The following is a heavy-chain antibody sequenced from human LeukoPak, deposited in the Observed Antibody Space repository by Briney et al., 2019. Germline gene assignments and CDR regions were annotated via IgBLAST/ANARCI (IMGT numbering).Heavy chain of an antibody. CDR1: GFTFSSAD. J-gene: IGHJ4*02. CDR2: IGTGGDT. D-gene: IGHD3-9*01. Sequence: PGGSLRLSCAASGFTFSSADLHWVRQVTGKGLEWVSAIGTGGDTYYADSVKGRFTISRDNSRNTLYLQMNSLRAEDTALYYCVKGDNNILTGYYNSFDYWGQGTLVTVSS. CDR3: VKGDNNILTGYYNSFDY. V-gene: IGHV3-13*01.